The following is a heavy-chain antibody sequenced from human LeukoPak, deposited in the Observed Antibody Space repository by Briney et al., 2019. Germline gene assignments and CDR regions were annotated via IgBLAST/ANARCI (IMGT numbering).Heavy chain of an antibody. CDR3: ARGLSDDILTDYYYYYMDV. CDR2: IYTSGGT. Sequence: SETLSLTCTVSGGSISSGSYYWSWIRQPAGKGLEWIGRIYTSGGTNYNPSLKSRVTISVDTSKNQFSLKLSSVTAADTAVYYCARGLSDDILTDYYYYYMDVWGKGTTVTVSS. CDR1: GGSISSGSYY. J-gene: IGHJ6*03. V-gene: IGHV4-61*02. D-gene: IGHD3-9*01.